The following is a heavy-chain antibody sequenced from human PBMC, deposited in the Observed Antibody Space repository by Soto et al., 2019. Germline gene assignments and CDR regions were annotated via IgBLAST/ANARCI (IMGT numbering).Heavy chain of an antibody. CDR2: IMKDGGEK. Sequence: EVQLVESGGALVQPGGSLRLSCAASGFTFSGYWMGWVRQAPGKGLEWVASIMKDGGEKKYVDSVRGRFTISRDNVQNSLFLQMVSLRVEDTVVYYCARDRDYYKGGYWGQGTLVTVSS. CDR1: GFTFSGYW. J-gene: IGHJ4*01. V-gene: IGHV3-7*01. D-gene: IGHD3-10*01. CDR3: ARDRDYYKGGY.